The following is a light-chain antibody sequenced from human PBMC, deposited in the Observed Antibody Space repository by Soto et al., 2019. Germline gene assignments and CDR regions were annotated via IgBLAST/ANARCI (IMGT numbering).Light chain of an antibody. CDR2: EVS. CDR1: SSDVGGYNY. CDR3: SSYTSISTYV. V-gene: IGLV2-14*01. Sequence: QSVLTQPASMSGSPGQSVTISCTGTSSDVGGYNYVSWYQHHPGKAPKLMIYEVSNRPSGVSNRFSGSKSGNTASLTISGLQAEDEADYYCSSYTSISTYVFGTGTKLTVL. J-gene: IGLJ1*01.